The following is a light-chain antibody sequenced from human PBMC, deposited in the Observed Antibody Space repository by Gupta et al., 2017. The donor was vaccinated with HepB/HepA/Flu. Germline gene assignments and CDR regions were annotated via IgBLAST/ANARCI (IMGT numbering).Light chain of an antibody. J-gene: IGKJ1*01. Sequence: EIVLTQSPGTLSLSPGERATLSCRASQSVSSSYLAWYQQQPGPAPRLLIYGASVSATGIPDRISGSGSGTDFTLTSSRLEPEDVALYYYQQYGSSSWTFGQGTKVEIK. CDR3: QQYGSSSWT. V-gene: IGKV3-20*01. CDR2: GAS. CDR1: QSVSSSY.